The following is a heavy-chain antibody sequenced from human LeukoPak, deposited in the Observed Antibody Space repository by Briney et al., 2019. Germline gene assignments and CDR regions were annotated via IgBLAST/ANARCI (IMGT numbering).Heavy chain of an antibody. Sequence: AGGSLRLSCAASGFTFSSYWMSWVRQAPGKGLEWVANINQDGSEENYVDSVKGRFTISRDNAKNSLYLQMNSLRAEDTAVYYRAEEVRWVVDYYYYYMDVWGKGTTVTVSS. CDR3: AEEVRWVVDYYYYYMDV. CDR2: INQDGSEE. J-gene: IGHJ6*03. D-gene: IGHD2-15*01. CDR1: GFTFSSYW. V-gene: IGHV3-7*01.